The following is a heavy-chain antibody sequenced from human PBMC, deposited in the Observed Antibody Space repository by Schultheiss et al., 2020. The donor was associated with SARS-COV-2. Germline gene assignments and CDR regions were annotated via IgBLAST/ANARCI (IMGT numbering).Heavy chain of an antibody. D-gene: IGHD3-10*01. V-gene: IGHV4-4*07. CDR3: ARDVLWFGESSYGMDV. CDR1: GGSISSYY. CDR2: IYTSGST. Sequence: SETLSLTCTVSGGSISSYYWSWIRQPAGKGLEWIGRIYTSGSTYYNPSLKSRVTISVDTSKNQFSLKLSSVTAADTAVYYCARDVLWFGESSYGMDVWGQGTTVTVSS. J-gene: IGHJ6*02.